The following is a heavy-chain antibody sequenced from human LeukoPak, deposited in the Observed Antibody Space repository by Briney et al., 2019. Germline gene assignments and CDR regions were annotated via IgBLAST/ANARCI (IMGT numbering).Heavy chain of an antibody. CDR2: IYYSGST. CDR3: ARQDDSSGYYSSYFDY. CDR1: GGSISSSSYY. V-gene: IGHV4-39*01. D-gene: IGHD3-22*01. Sequence: PSETLSLTCTVSGGSISSSSYYWGWIRQPPGKGLEWIGSIYYSGSTYYHPSLKSRVTISVDTSKNQFSLKLSSVTAADTAVYYCARQDDSSGYYSSYFDYWGQGTLVTVSS. J-gene: IGHJ4*02.